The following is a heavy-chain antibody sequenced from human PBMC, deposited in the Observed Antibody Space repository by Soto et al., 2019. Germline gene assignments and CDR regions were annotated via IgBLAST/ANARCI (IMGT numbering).Heavy chain of an antibody. CDR3: AKAPVGY. J-gene: IGHJ4*02. V-gene: IGHV3-23*01. Sequence: PVGSLILSCAVSGFTFSRYAMSWGLQAPGKGLECVSAISGRGGSTYYADSVKGRFTISRDNSKNTLYLQMNSLRAEDTAVYYCAKAPVGYWGQGTLVTVSS. CDR2: ISGRGGST. CDR1: GFTFSRYA.